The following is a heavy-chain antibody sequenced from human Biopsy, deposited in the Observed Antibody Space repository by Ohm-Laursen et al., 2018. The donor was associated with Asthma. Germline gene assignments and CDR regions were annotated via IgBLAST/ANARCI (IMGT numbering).Heavy chain of an antibody. D-gene: IGHD4-17*01. J-gene: IGHJ4*02. Sequence: SLRLSCSASGFTFSSYSMNWVRQAPGKGLEWVSYISSSSSTIYYADSVKSRFTISRDNAKNSLYLQMNSLRDEDTAVYYCARPRWGPYGYWGQGTLVTVSS. CDR1: GFTFSSYS. V-gene: IGHV3-48*02. CDR2: ISSSSSTI. CDR3: ARPRWGPYGY.